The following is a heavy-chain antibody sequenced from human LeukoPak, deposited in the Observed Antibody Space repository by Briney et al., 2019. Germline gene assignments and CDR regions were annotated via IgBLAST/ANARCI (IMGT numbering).Heavy chain of an antibody. CDR2: INHSGSA. J-gene: IGHJ5*02. Sequence: PSKTLSLTCAVYGGSFSDYWSWIRQPPGKGLEWIGDINHSGSANYNPSLKSRVTISVDKSARKFFLKISPVIVADTAIYYCARERASNNFNNWLDPWGPGTLVTVSS. CDR1: GGSFSDY. CDR3: ARERASNNFNNWLDP. D-gene: IGHD1-20*01. V-gene: IGHV4-34*01.